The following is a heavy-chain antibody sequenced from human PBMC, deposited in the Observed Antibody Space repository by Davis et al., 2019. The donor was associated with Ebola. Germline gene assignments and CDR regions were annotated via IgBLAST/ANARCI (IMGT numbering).Heavy chain of an antibody. Sequence: ESLKISCAASGFTFSSYWMSWIRQPPGKGLEWMGYIYDTGYTTYSPSLKSRVTLSVDTSKNQFSLKLTSVTAADTAVYYCARYNWNFGGFDPWGQGTLVIVSS. V-gene: IGHV4-59*01. J-gene: IGHJ5*02. CDR3: ARYNWNFGGFDP. D-gene: IGHD1-20*01. CDR2: IYDTGYT. CDR1: GFTFSSYW.